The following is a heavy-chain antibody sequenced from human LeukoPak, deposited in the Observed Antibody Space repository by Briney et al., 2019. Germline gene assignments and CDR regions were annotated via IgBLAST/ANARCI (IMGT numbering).Heavy chain of an antibody. CDR1: GFTFDDYA. CDR3: AKESGKFDY. J-gene: IGHJ4*02. V-gene: IGHV3-43*02. CDR2: ISADGGSA. Sequence: GGSLRLSCAASGFTFDDYAMHWVRQAPGKGLEWVSLISADGGSAFSADSVKGRFSISRDNSKNSLYLQMDSLRSEDTAMYYCAKESGKFDYWGQGTLVVVSS.